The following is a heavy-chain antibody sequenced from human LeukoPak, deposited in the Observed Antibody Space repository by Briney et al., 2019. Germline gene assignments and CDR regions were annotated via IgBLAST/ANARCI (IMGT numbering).Heavy chain of an antibody. CDR3: ARAGGSTVSHSDY. CDR1: GFTFSSYS. CDR2: ISCSTSYI. Sequence: PGGSLRLSCAASGFTFSSYSMNWIRQAPGKGLEWVSSISCSTSYIYYADSVKGRFTISKDSAKNSLYLQMNSLRAEDTAVYYCARAGGSTVSHSDYWGQGTLVTVSS. J-gene: IGHJ4*02. D-gene: IGHD4-17*01. V-gene: IGHV3-21*01.